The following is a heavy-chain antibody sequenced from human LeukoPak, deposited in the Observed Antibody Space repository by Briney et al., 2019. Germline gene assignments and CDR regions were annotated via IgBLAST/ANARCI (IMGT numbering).Heavy chain of an antibody. J-gene: IGHJ4*02. CDR2: IYYSGST. CDR3: ARVSGYDWESFYDY. D-gene: IGHD5-12*01. V-gene: IGHV4-59*01. CDR1: GGSFRSYY. Sequence: PSETLSLTCAVYGGSFRSYYWSWIRQPPGKGLEWIGYIYYSGSTNYNPSLKSRVTISVDTSKNQFSLKLRSVTAADTAVYYCARVSGYDWESFYDYWGQGTLVTVSS.